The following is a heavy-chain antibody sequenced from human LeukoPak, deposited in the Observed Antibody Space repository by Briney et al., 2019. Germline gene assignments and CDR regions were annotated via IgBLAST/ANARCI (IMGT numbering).Heavy chain of an antibody. J-gene: IGHJ6*03. D-gene: IGHD1-26*01. CDR3: ARGPRGWEHRHYYYYMDV. Sequence: SETLSLTCTVSGYSISSGYYWSWIRQPPGKGLEWIGYIYYSGSTNYNPSLKSRVTISVDTSKNQFSLKLSSVTAADTAVYYCARGPRGWEHRHYYYYMDVWGKGTTVTISS. CDR1: GYSISSGYY. V-gene: IGHV4-61*01. CDR2: IYYSGST.